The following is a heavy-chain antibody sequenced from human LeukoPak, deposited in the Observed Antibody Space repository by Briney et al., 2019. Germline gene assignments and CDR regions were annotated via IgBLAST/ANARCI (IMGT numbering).Heavy chain of an antibody. D-gene: IGHD4-11*01. V-gene: IGHV3-23*01. CDR1: GLTFSSYA. J-gene: IGHJ4*02. CDR3: AKRSDYRTFDS. CDR2: ISGSGGST. Sequence: GGSLRLSCAASGLTFSSYAMSWVRQAPGGGLEWVSAISGSGGSTYYADSVKGRFTISRDNSKNTLYLQINSLRAEDTAVYYCAKRSDYRTFDSWGQGTLVTVSS.